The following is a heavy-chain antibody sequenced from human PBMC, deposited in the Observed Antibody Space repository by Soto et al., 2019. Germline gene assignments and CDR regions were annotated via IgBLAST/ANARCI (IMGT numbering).Heavy chain of an antibody. CDR1: GGTFNTYS. J-gene: IGHJ4*02. V-gene: IGHV1-69*01. D-gene: IGHD3-16*01. Sequence: QVQLVQSGAEVKKPGSSVKVSCRASGGTFNTYSISWVRQAPGHGLEWVGGIIPVSGTTKHAQKFQDRVTITADESTTTGYMELSSLTSADTAIYYCARWRSRSWLAIYFDDWGQGTLVTVSA. CDR3: ARWRSRSWLAIYFDD. CDR2: IIPVSGTT.